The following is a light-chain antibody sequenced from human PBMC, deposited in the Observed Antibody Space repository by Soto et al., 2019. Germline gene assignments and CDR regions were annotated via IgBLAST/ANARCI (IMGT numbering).Light chain of an antibody. CDR3: QKYDSARWT. J-gene: IGKJ1*01. V-gene: IGKV1-5*03. CDR2: KTS. Sequence: IQLTTAPSTLSASVGDSVTITGLSMHRTRDGLVWYQQKPGKAPKLLIYKTSSLVSGVPSRFSGSGSGRKFTLTISSLQAEDVATYYCQKYDSARWTFGQGTKV. CDR1: HRTRDG.